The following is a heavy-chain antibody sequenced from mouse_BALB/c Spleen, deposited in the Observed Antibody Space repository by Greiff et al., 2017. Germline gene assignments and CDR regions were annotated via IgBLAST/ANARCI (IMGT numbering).Heavy chain of an antibody. CDR3: ARNDYDAMDY. V-gene: IGHV2-6-7*01. Sequence: QVQLKESGPGLVAPSQSLSITCTVSGFSLTGYGVNWVRQPPGKGLEWLGVIWSGGSTDYNAAFISRLSISKDNSKSQVFFKMNSLQADDTAIYYCARNDYDAMDYWGQGTSVTVSS. CDR1: GFSLTGYG. CDR2: IWSGGST. J-gene: IGHJ4*01.